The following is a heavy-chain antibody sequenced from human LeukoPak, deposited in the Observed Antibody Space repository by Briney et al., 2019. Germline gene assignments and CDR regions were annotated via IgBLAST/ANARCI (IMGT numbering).Heavy chain of an antibody. J-gene: IGHJ5*02. CDR3: ARRPPGKTGWFDP. Sequence: PSETLSLTRTVSGGSISSSSYYWGWIRQPPGKGLEWIGSIYYSGSTYYNPSLKSRVTISVDTSKNQFSLKLSSVTAADTAVYYCARRPPGKTGWFDPWGQGTLVTVSS. V-gene: IGHV4-39*01. CDR1: GGSISSSSYY. D-gene: IGHD1-26*01. CDR2: IYYSGST.